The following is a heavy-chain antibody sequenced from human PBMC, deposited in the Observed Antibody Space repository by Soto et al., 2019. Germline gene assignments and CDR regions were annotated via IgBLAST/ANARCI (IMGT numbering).Heavy chain of an antibody. CDR2: ISTGGGTT. CDR3: AREGGGMAVRRGGLDV. CDR1: GFTFSSYA. D-gene: IGHD6-6*01. V-gene: IGHV3-23*01. J-gene: IGHJ6*02. Sequence: PGGSLRLSCEVSGFTFSSYAMNWVRQAPGKGLEWVSAISTGGGTTYYADSVKGRFTISRDNSKNTLYLQMNDLRSEDTAIYSCAREGGGMAVRRGGLDVWGQGTTVTVSS.